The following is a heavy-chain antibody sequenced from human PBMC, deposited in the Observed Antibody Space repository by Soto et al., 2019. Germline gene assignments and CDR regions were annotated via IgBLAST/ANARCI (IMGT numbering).Heavy chain of an antibody. V-gene: IGHV1-3*04. CDR3: ARAISGYVS. J-gene: IGHJ5*02. Sequence: ASVKVSCKASGYSFTSYGISWVRQAPGQGLEWMGWINTGNGNTRYSQRFQGRVTLTTDTSASTAYMDVSSLTSEDTAVYYCARAISGYVSWGQGTLVTVSS. CDR1: GYSFTSYG. CDR2: INTGNGNT. D-gene: IGHD5-12*01.